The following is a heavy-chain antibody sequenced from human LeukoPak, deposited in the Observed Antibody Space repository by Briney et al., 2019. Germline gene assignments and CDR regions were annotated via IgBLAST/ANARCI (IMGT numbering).Heavy chain of an antibody. Sequence: GASVKVSCKASGYTFTSYGISWVRQAPGQGLEWMGWISAYNGNTNYAQKLQGRVTMTTDTPTSTAYMELRSLRSDDTAVYYCARDEAVLWFGELLNYWGQGTLVTVSS. V-gene: IGHV1-18*01. CDR3: ARDEAVLWFGELLNY. J-gene: IGHJ4*02. CDR1: GYTFTSYG. CDR2: ISAYNGNT. D-gene: IGHD3-10*01.